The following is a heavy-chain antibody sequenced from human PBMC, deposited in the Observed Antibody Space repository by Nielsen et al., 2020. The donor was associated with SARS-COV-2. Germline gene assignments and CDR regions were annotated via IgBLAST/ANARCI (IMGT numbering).Heavy chain of an antibody. CDR2: INSDGSGA. CDR3: VRSRYYGPTSYFDY. D-gene: IGHD3-22*01. V-gene: IGHV3-74*01. J-gene: IGHJ4*02. Sequence: GESLKISCAASGFTFSSFHMHWVRQAPGTGLVWVSRINSDGSGATYADSVKGRFTISRDNAKKTLYLQMTSLRAEDTAVYYCVRSRYYGPTSYFDYWGQGTLVTVPS. CDR1: GFTFSSFH.